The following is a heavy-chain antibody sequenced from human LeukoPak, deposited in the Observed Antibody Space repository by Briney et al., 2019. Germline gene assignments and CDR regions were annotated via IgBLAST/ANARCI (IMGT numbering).Heavy chain of an antibody. Sequence: GGSLRLSCAASGFTFSSYAMSWVRQAPGKGLEWVSAISGSGGSTYYADSVKGRFTISRDNSKNTLYLQMNSLRAEDTAVYYCARELNYYDSSGYYDDAFDIWGQGTMVTVSS. D-gene: IGHD3-22*01. CDR2: ISGSGGST. CDR3: ARELNYYDSSGYYDDAFDI. J-gene: IGHJ3*02. CDR1: GFTFSSYA. V-gene: IGHV3-23*01.